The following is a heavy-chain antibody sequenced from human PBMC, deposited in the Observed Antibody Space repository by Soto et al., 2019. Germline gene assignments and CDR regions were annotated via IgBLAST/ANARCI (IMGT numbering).Heavy chain of an antibody. V-gene: IGHV3-53*01. D-gene: IGHD6-19*01. CDR2: IYGGGTT. J-gene: IGHJ4*02. CDR1: GFIVSSKY. CDR3: VQTTGWPGFDF. Sequence: EVPLVESGGGLIQPGGSLRLSCAASGFIVSSKYMTWVRQAPGKGLEWVSVIYGGGTTYYADSVKGRFTISRDNSKNTLYLQMNSLRAEDTAVYYCVQTTGWPGFDFWGQGTLVTVSS.